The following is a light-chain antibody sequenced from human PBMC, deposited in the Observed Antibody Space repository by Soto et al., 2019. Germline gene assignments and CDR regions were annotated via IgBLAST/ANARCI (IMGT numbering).Light chain of an antibody. CDR2: KIS. V-gene: IGKV2-24*01. CDR1: QSLVHSDGNTY. J-gene: IGKJ1*01. CDR3: IQSTQFPVT. Sequence: DIVMTQTPLSSPVSLGQPASISCRSSQSLVHSDGNTYLSWLHQRPGQPPRLLLYKISNRFSGVPDRFSASGAGTEFTLKISRVEAEDVGVYYCIQSTQFPVTFGQGTKVEIK.